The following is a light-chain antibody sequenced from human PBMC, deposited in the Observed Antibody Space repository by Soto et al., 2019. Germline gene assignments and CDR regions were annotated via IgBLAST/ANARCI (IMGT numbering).Light chain of an antibody. J-gene: IGKJ4*01. CDR1: HDISNF. Sequence: DFQLAHSPSSLSASVGYRVTITCQVSHDISNFLNWYQQRPGKAPNLLIYDASNLQTGVPSRFSGGGSGTHFTLTISSLQPEDVATYYCQPYDSLPLLTFGGGTKVDI. V-gene: IGKV1-33*01. CDR2: DAS. CDR3: QPYDSLPLLT.